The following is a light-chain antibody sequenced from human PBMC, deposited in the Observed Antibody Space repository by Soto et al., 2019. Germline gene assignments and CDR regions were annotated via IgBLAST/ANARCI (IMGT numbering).Light chain of an antibody. CDR2: AAS. CDR3: QQLNSYPIT. CDR1: QGINTF. V-gene: IGKV1-9*01. J-gene: IGKJ5*01. Sequence: DVRVSWSAAALSSSVGDRFNITCLASQGINTFLAWYQQKAGKAPKLLIYAASTLQSGVPSRFSGSGSGTDFTLTISSLQSEDFATYYCQQLNSYPITFGQGTRLDIK.